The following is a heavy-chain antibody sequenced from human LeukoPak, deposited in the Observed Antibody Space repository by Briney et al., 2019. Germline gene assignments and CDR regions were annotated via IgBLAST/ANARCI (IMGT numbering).Heavy chain of an antibody. D-gene: IGHD2-21*02. J-gene: IGHJ3*02. V-gene: IGHV4-4*07. CDR3: ASRGIDIVVVTDFKSDAFDI. CDR2: IYTSGST. Sequence: SETLSLTCTVSGGSISSYYWSWIRQPAGKGLEWIGRIYTSGSTNYNPSLKSRVTISVDTSKNQFSLKLSSVTAADTAVYYCASRGIDIVVVTDFKSDAFDIWGQGTMVTVSS. CDR1: GGSISSYY.